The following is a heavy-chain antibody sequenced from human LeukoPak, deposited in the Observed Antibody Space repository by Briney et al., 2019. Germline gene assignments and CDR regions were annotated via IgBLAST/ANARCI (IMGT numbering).Heavy chain of an antibody. CDR1: GGSISSYY. D-gene: IGHD2-2*01. CDR2: IYYSGST. CDR3: AREGGIVVVPAAIDY. V-gene: IGHV4-59*01. Sequence: SETLSLTCTVSGGSISSYYWSWIRQPPGKGLEWIGYIYYSGSTNYNPSLKSRVTISVDTSKNQFSLKLSSVTAADTAVYYCAREGGIVVVPAAIDYWGQGTLVTVSS. J-gene: IGHJ4*02.